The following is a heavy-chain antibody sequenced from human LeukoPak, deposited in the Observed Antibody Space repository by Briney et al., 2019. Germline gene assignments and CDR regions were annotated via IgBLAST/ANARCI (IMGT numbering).Heavy chain of an antibody. CDR3: ARDFNGAAGPAPLGY. V-gene: IGHV1-69*05. CDR1: VGTFSSYA. J-gene: IGHJ4*02. Sequence: ASVKVSCKASVGTFSSYAIRWVRQAPGQGLEWMGGIIPIFGTANYAQKFQGRVTITTDESTSTAYMELSSLRSEDTAVYYCARDFNGAAGPAPLGYWGQGTLVTVSS. CDR2: IIPIFGTA. D-gene: IGHD6-13*01.